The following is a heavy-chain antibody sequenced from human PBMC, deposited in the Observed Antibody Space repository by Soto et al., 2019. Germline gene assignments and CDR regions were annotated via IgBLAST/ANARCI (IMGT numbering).Heavy chain of an antibody. Sequence: LSETPSLTCTVSGGSISSYYWSWIRQPPGKGLEWIGYIYYSGSTNYNPYLKSRVTISVDTSKNQFSLKLSSVTAADTAVYYCARVAFDSGSLPFDYWGQGTLVTVSS. CDR2: IYYSGST. CDR3: ARVAFDSGSLPFDY. J-gene: IGHJ4*02. V-gene: IGHV4-59*13. D-gene: IGHD1-26*01. CDR1: GGSISSYY.